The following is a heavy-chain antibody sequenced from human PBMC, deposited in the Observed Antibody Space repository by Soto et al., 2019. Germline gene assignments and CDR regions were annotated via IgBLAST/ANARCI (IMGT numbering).Heavy chain of an antibody. J-gene: IGHJ5*02. D-gene: IGHD6-6*01. CDR3: ARERPDGARLDP. Sequence: SETLSLTCTVSGGSISSYYWTWIRQPPGKRLEYIGYIYYSGSTYYSPSLKSRVTISVDTSKSQFSLKLSSVTAADTAVYYCARERPDGARLDPWGQGTLVTVSS. CDR1: GGSISSYY. V-gene: IGHV4-59*12. CDR2: IYYSGST.